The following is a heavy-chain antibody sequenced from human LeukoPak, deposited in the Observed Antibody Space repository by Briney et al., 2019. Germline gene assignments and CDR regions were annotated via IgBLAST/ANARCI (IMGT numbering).Heavy chain of an antibody. CDR2: ISGSGGYRT. V-gene: IGHV3-23*01. Sequence: GGSLRLSCAASVFTFQTYAMSWVRQAPGKGLEWVSAISGSGGYRTYYADSVKGRFTISRDNSKNTLYLQMNSLRAEDTAVYYCAKTYDSSGYYFLDAFDIWGQGTMVTVSS. D-gene: IGHD3-22*01. CDR1: VFTFQTYA. CDR3: AKTYDSSGYYFLDAFDI. J-gene: IGHJ3*02.